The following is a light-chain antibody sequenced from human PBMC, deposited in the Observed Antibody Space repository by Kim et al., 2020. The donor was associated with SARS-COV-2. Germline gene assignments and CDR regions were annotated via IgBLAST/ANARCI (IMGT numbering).Light chain of an antibody. Sequence: GGTVTLTCGSSTGAVTSGHYPYWFQQKPGQAPRTLIFDTNNKHSWTPARFSGSLLGGKAALTLSGAQPEDEAEYYCLLSYSGALVVFGGGTKLTVL. CDR2: DTN. V-gene: IGLV7-46*01. CDR3: LLSYSGALVV. CDR1: TGAVTSGHY. J-gene: IGLJ2*01.